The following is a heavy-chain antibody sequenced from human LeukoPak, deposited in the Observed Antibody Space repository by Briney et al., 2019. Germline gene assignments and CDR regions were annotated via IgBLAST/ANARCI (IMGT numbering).Heavy chain of an antibody. V-gene: IGHV3-15*01. CDR3: TGPPD. CDR1: GLSVSDAW. CDR2: IKGKTAGGTT. J-gene: IGHJ4*02. Sequence: GGSLRLSCAASGLSVSDAWMSWVRQAPGKGLEWVGRIKGKTAGGTTDYAASVKGRFTISRGDSKNTLYLQMNSLKTEDTAVYYCTGPPDWGQGTLATVSS.